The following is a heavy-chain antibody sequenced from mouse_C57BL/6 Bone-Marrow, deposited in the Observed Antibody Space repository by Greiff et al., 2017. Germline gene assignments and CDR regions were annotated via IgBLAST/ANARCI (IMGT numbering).Heavy chain of an antibody. V-gene: IGHV1-85*01. J-gene: IGHJ1*03. CDR2: IYPRDGST. Sequence: QVQLKESGPELVKPGASVKLSCKASGYTFTSYDINWVKQRPGQGLEWIGWIYPRDGSTKYNEKFKGKATLTVDTSSSTAYMELHSLTSEDSAVYFCARGRSRWYFDVWGTGTTVTVSS. CDR1: GYTFTSYD. CDR3: ARGRSRWYFDV.